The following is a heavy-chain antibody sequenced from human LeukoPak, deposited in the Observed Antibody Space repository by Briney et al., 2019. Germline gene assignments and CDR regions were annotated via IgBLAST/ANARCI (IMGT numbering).Heavy chain of an antibody. CDR1: GFTFSTYE. D-gene: IGHD1-26*01. Sequence: AGSLRLSCAASGFTFSTYEMNWVRQAPGKGLEWVSYISSSGTTIYYADSVKGRFTISRDNAKKSLYLQMNSLRAEDTAVYYCARDLSGSYVNYWGQGTLVTVSS. CDR3: ARDLSGSYVNY. J-gene: IGHJ4*02. CDR2: ISSSGTTI. V-gene: IGHV3-48*03.